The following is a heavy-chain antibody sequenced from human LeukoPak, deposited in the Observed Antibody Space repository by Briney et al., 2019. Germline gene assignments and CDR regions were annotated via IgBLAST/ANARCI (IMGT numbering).Heavy chain of an antibody. V-gene: IGHV4-30-2*01. Sequence: SETLSLTCTVSGGSISSGGYYWSWIRQPPGKGLEWIGYIYHSGSTYYNPSLKSRVTISVDRSKNQFSMKMNSVTAADTAVYYCATLGATATEFDHWGQGTLVTVSS. CDR3: ATLGATATEFDH. D-gene: IGHD1-26*01. CDR2: IYHSGST. CDR1: GGSISSGGYY. J-gene: IGHJ4*02.